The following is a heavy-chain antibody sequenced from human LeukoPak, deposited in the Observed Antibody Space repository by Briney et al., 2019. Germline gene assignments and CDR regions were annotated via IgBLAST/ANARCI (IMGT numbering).Heavy chain of an antibody. CDR2: IRQDGSDK. J-gene: IGHJ6*03. CDR3: ASSDIVVVPAAIAPYYYYMDV. D-gene: IGHD2-2*02. CDR1: GFTFSSYW. V-gene: IGHV3-7*01. Sequence: GGSLRLSCEASGFTFSSYWMTWVRQAPGKGLEWVANIRQDGSDKDYVDSVKGRFTISRDNAKNSLYLQMNSLRAEDTAVYYCASSDIVVVPAAIAPYYYYMDVWGKGTTVTVSS.